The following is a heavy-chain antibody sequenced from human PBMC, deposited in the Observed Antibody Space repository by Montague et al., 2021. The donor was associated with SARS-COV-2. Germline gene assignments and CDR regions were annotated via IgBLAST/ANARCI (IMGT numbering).Heavy chain of an antibody. V-gene: IGHV4-59*01. CDR1: GGSISSYY. Sequence: SETLSLTCTLSGGSISSYYWPWIRQPPGKGLESIGNIYHNGSTKYNPSLKSRVTISVDTSNNQFSLKLSSVSVADTAVYYCARGGGNSADYYNYTMDVWGQGTTVTVFS. CDR3: ARGGGNSADYYNYTMDV. J-gene: IGHJ6*02. D-gene: IGHD4-23*01. CDR2: IYHNGST.